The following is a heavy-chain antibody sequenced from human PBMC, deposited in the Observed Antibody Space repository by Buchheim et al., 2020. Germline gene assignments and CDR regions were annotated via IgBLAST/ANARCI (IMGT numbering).Heavy chain of an antibody. Sequence: QVQLVQSGAEVKKPGASVKVSCKASGYTFTSYYMHWVRQAPGQGLEWVGIINPSGGSTSYAQKFQGRVTMTRDTSTSTVSMELSNLRSRDAAVYYCASHRGVVALDYGMDVWGQGTT. J-gene: IGHJ6*02. CDR1: GYTFTSYY. V-gene: IGHV1-46*01. CDR3: ASHRGVVALDYGMDV. D-gene: IGHD2-21*01. CDR2: INPSGGST.